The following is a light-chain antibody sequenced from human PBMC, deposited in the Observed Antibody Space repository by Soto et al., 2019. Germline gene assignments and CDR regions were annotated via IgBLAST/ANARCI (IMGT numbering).Light chain of an antibody. V-gene: IGKV3-20*01. J-gene: IGKJ1*01. CDR2: GAS. Sequence: EIVLTQSPGTLSLSPGERATLSCRASQSVSSSYLAGYQQKPGQAPRLLIYGASSRATGIPDRFSGSGSGTDFPLTISRLEPEVFAVYYCLQYGSASQTFGQGTKVELQ. CDR1: QSVSSSY. CDR3: LQYGSASQT.